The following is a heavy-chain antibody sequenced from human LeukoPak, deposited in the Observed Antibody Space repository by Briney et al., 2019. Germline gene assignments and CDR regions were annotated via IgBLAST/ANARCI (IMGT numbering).Heavy chain of an antibody. D-gene: IGHD3-22*01. CDR1: GYSISSDYY. CDR3: ARDGGGGYFYYFGY. CDR2: IYTTGTT. Sequence: PSETLSLTCTVSGYSISSDYYWGWIRQPPGKGLEGIGHIYTTGTTNYNPSLKSRVTISVDTSKNQFSLKLSSVTAADTAVYYCARDGGGGYFYYFGYWGQGTLVTVSS. J-gene: IGHJ4*02. V-gene: IGHV4-38-2*02.